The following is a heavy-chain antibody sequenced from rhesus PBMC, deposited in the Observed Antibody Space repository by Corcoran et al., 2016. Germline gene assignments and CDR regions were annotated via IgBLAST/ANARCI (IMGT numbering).Heavy chain of an antibody. D-gene: IGHD2-2*01. CDR3: ARAIYSPHYFDY. Sequence: QVTLKESGPALVKPTQTLTLTCTFSGFSISTTGPGVGWIRQPPGKALEWLASIYWNDSKYYSTSLKRSLTISKNTSQNQVVLTITNMDPVDTATYYCARAIYSPHYFDYGGQGVLVTVSS. V-gene: IGHV2-95*01. CDR2: IYWNDSK. J-gene: IGHJ4*01. CDR1: GFSISTTGPG.